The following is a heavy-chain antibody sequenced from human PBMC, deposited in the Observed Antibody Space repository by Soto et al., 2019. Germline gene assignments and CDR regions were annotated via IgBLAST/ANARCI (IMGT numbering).Heavy chain of an antibody. Sequence: ASVKVSCKASGYTFTTYTMHWVRQAPGQRLEWMGWINAGNGNTKYSQKVQGRVSITRDTSASTAYMELSSLRSEDTAVYFCATARWDGYTKGYYFDYWGQGTLVTVSS. V-gene: IGHV1-3*01. J-gene: IGHJ4*02. CDR2: INAGNGNT. CDR1: GYTFTTYT. CDR3: ATARWDGYTKGYYFDY. D-gene: IGHD5-12*01.